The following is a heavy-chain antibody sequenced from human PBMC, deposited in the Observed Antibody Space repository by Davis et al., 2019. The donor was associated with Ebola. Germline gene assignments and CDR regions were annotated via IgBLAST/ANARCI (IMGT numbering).Heavy chain of an antibody. D-gene: IGHD3-10*01. CDR3: ARDSPSVTMVQGVIIKPTVYYYYYGMDV. CDR1: GGTFSSYA. Sequence: SVKVSCKASGGTFSSYAISWVRQAPGQGLEWMGGIIPIFGTANYAQKFQGRVTITADKSTSTAYMELSSLRSEDTAVYYCARDSPSVTMVQGVIIKPTVYYYYYGMDVWGQGTTVTVSS. J-gene: IGHJ6*02. V-gene: IGHV1-69*06. CDR2: IIPIFGTA.